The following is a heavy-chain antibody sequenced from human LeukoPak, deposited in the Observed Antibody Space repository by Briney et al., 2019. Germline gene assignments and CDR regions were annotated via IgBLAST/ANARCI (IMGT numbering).Heavy chain of an antibody. CDR1: GGTFSSYA. CDR2: IIPIFGTA. V-gene: IGHV1-69*01. D-gene: IGHD1-7*01. CDR3: ARAPNYKYYYYYYYMDV. Sequence: ASVKVSCKASGGTFSSYAISWVRQAPGQGLEWMGGIIPIFGTANYAQKFQGRVTITADESTSTAYMELSSLRSEDTAVYYCARAPNYKYYYYYYYMDVWGKGTTVTVSS. J-gene: IGHJ6*03.